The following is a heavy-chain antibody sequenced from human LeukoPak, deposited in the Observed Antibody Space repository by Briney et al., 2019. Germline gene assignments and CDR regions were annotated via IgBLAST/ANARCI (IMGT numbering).Heavy chain of an antibody. D-gene: IGHD2-21*02. CDR2: ISGSGGST. V-gene: IGHV3-23*01. CDR3: AKDKVVVTAIFDY. CDR1: GFTFSSYA. Sequence: PGGSLRLSCAASGFTFSSYAMSWVRQAPGEGLEWVSAISGSGGSTYYADSVKGRFTISRDNSKNTLYLQMNSLRAEDTAVYYCAKDKVVVTAIFDYWGQGTLVTVSS. J-gene: IGHJ4*02.